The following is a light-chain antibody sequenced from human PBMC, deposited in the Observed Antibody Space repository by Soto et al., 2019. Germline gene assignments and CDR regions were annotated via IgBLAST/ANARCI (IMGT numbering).Light chain of an antibody. Sequence: DIHMTQSPSSLSASVGDRATITCRASQGISDYLAWYQHKPGKVPKLLIYAASTLQSGVPSRFRGSGSGTEFTLTIDSLQPEDVATYSGQNYNSGPYTFGQGTKLEIK. J-gene: IGKJ2*01. CDR1: QGISDY. V-gene: IGKV1-27*01. CDR2: AAS. CDR3: QNYNSGPYT.